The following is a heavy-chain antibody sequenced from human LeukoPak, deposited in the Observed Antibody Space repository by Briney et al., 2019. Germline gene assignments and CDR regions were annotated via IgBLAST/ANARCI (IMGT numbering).Heavy chain of an antibody. CDR2: IWYDGSNK. CDR1: GFTFSSYG. D-gene: IGHD3-10*01. CDR3: AKGYGSGSYYHLFDY. Sequence: GSLRLSCAAFGFTFSSYGMHWVRQAPGKGLEWVAVIWYDGSNKYYADSVKGRFTISRDNSKNTLYLQMNSLRAEDTAVYYCAKGYGSGSYYHLFDYWGQGTLVTVSS. J-gene: IGHJ4*02. V-gene: IGHV3-33*06.